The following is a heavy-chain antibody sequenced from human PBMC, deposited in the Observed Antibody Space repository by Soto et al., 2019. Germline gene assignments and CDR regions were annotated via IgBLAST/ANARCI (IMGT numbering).Heavy chain of an antibody. CDR2: IRSKANSYAT. D-gene: IGHD3-22*01. CDR3: TRPNYYDSSGYGDYYGMDV. V-gene: IGHV3-73*01. CDR1: GFTFSGSA. J-gene: IGHJ6*02. Sequence: GGSLRLSCAASGFTFSGSAMHWVRQASGKGLEWVGRIRSKANSYATAYAASVKGRFTISRDDSKNTAYLQMNSLKTEDTAVYYCTRPNYYDSSGYGDYYGMDVWGQGTRVTVSS.